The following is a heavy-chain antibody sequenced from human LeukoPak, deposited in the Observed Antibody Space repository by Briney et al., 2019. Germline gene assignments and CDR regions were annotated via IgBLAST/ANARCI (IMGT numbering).Heavy chain of an antibody. J-gene: IGHJ4*02. D-gene: IGHD3-10*01. V-gene: IGHV4-4*07. CDR2: IYTSGST. CDR3: ARHPPNYYGSGSLVDY. Sequence: SETLSLTCTVSGGSISSYYWSWIRQPAGKGLEWIGRIYTSGSTNYNPSLKSRVTMSVDTSKNQFSLKLSSVTAADTAVYYCARHPPNYYGSGSLVDYWGQGTLVTVSS. CDR1: GGSISSYY.